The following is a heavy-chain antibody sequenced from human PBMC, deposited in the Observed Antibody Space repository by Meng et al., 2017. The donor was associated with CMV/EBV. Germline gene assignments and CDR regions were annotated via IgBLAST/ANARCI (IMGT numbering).Heavy chain of an antibody. CDR2: IGTAGDT. D-gene: IGHD4-11*01. CDR1: GFTFSSYD. V-gene: IGHV3-13*01. CDR3: ARAGEDYSNNWFDP. Sequence: GESLKISCAASGFTFSSYDMHWVRQATGKGLEWVSAIGTAGDTYYPGSVKGRFTISRENAKNSLYLQMNSLRAEDTAVYYCARAGEDYSNNWFDPWGQGTLVTVSS. J-gene: IGHJ5*02.